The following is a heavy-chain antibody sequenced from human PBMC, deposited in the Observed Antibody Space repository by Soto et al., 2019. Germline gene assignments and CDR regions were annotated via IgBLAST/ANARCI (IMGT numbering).Heavy chain of an antibody. CDR1: GGSVSSGSYY. V-gene: IGHV4-61*01. D-gene: IGHD3-3*01. CDR2: IYYSGST. CDR3: ARDPLDYYFDY. J-gene: IGHJ4*02. Sequence: LSLTCTVSGGSVSSGSYYWSWIRQPPGKGLEWIGYIYYSGSTNYNPSLKSRVTISVDTSKNQFSLKLSSVTAADTAVYYCARDPLDYYFDYWGQGTLVTVSS.